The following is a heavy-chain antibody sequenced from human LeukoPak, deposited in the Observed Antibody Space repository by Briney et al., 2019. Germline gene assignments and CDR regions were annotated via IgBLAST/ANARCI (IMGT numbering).Heavy chain of an antibody. J-gene: IGHJ3*02. CDR3: AHTALHGYCSSTSCYADNAFEI. CDR2: IYWDDDK. Sequence: SGPTLVKPTQTLTLTCTFSGFSLSTSGVGVGWIRQPPGKALEWLALIYWDDDKRYSPSLKSRLTITKDTSKNQVVLTMTNMDPVDTATYYCAHTALHGYCSSTSCYADNAFEIWGQGTMVTVSS. D-gene: IGHD2-2*03. V-gene: IGHV2-5*02. CDR1: GFSLSTSGVG.